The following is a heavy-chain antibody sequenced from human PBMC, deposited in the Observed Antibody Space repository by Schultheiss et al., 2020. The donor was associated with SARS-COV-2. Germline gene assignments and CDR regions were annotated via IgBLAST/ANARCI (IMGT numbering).Heavy chain of an antibody. CDR1: GFTFSSYA. D-gene: IGHD5-24*01. J-gene: IGHJ3*02. CDR2: ISYDGSNK. CDR3: AKEGRWRRAFDI. V-gene: IGHV3-30-3*01. Sequence: GGSLRLSCAASGFTFSSYAMHWVRQASGKGLEWVAVISYDGSNKYYADSVKGRFTISRDNSKNTLYLQMNSLRAEDTALYYCAKEGRWRRAFDIWGQGTMVTVSS.